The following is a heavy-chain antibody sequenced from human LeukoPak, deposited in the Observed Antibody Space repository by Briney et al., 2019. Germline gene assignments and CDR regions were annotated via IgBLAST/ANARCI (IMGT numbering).Heavy chain of an antibody. V-gene: IGHV4-34*01. CDR1: GGSFSGYY. J-gene: IGHJ4*02. Sequence: PSETLSLTCAVYGGSFSGYYWSWIRQPPGKGLEWIGEINHSGSTNYNPSLKSRVTISVDTSKNQFSLKLSSVTAADTAVYYCAGRRGYYFDYWGQGTLVTVSS. CDR3: AGRRGYYFDY. D-gene: IGHD3-10*01. CDR2: INHSGST.